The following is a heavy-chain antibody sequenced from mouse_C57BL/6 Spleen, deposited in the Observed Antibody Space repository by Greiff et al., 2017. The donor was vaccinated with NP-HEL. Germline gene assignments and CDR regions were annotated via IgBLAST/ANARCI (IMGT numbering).Heavy chain of an antibody. Sequence: VQLQQPGAELVRPGTSVKLSCKASGYTFTSYWMHWVKQRPGQGLEWIGVIDPSDSYTNYNQKFKGKATLTVDTSSSTAYMQLISLTSEDSAVYYCARGYYGSSYDYFDYWGQGTTLTVSS. V-gene: IGHV1-59*01. CDR3: ARGYYGSSYDYFDY. CDR2: IDPSDSYT. CDR1: GYTFTSYW. D-gene: IGHD1-1*01. J-gene: IGHJ2*01.